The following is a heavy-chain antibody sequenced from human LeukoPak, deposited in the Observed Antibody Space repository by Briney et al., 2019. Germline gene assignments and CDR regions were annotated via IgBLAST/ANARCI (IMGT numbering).Heavy chain of an antibody. D-gene: IGHD3-22*01. CDR3: ARGITMIVVANYYYYYYMDV. J-gene: IGHJ6*03. V-gene: IGHV1-8*01. CDR2: MNPNSGNR. CDR1: GYTFTSYD. Sequence: GSSVKVSCKASGYTFTSYDINWVRQATRQGLEWVGWMNPNSGNRGNAQKFQGRVTMTRNTSISTAYMELSSMRSEDTAVYYCARGITMIVVANYYYYYYMDVWGKGTTVTISS.